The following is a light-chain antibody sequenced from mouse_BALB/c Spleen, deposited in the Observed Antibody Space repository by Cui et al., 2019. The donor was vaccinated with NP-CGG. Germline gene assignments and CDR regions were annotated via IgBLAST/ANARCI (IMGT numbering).Light chain of an antibody. V-gene: IGLV1*01. J-gene: IGLJ1*01. CDR3: VLWYSNHWV. Sequence: QAVVTQESALTTSPGETVTLTCRSSTGAVTTSNYANWVQEKPDHLFTGLIGGTNNRAPGVPARFSGSLIGDKAALTITGAQTEDEAIYFCVLWYSNHWVFGGGIKLTVL. CDR1: TGAVTTSNY. CDR2: GTN.